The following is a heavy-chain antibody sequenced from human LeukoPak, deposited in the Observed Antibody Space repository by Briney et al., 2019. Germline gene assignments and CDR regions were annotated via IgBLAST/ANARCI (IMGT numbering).Heavy chain of an antibody. CDR2: IYYSEST. V-gene: IGHV4-39*01. Sequence: SETLSLTCTVSGGSISSSSYYWGWIRQPPGKGLEWIGSIYYSESTYYNPSLKSRVTISVDTSKNQFSLKLSSVTAADTAVYYCARHPYSYDFWSSYIVQYYYMDVWGKGTTVTVSS. J-gene: IGHJ6*03. D-gene: IGHD3-3*01. CDR1: GGSISSSSYY. CDR3: ARHPYSYDFWSSYIVQYYYMDV.